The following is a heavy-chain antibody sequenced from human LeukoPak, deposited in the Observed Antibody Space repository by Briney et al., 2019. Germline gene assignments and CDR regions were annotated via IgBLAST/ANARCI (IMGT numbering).Heavy chain of an antibody. J-gene: IGHJ4*02. CDR1: GGSFSGYY. CDR2: INHSGST. V-gene: IGHV4-34*01. Sequence: SETLSLTCAVYGGSFSGYYWSWIRQPPGKGLEWIGVINHSGSTNYNPSLKSRVTISVDTSKNQFSLKLGSVTAADTAVYYCARGRIVGATSPLVYWGQRTLVTVSS. CDR3: ARGRIVGATSPLVY. D-gene: IGHD1-26*01.